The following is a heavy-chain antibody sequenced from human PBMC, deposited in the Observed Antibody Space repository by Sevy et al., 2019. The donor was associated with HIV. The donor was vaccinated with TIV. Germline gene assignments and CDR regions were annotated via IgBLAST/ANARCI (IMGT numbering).Heavy chain of an antibody. Sequence: SETLSLTCTVSGGSISSGGYYWSWIRQHPGKGLEWIGYNYYSGSTYYNPSLKSRFTISVDTSKNQFSLKLSSVTAADTAVYYGARLRRGIVGAFDIWGQGTMVTVSS. CDR2: NYYSGST. D-gene: IGHD1-26*01. CDR3: ARLRRGIVGAFDI. CDR1: GGSISSGGYY. J-gene: IGHJ3*02. V-gene: IGHV4-31*03.